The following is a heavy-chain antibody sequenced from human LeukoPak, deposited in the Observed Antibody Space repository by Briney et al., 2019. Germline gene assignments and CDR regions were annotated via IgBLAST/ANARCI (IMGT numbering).Heavy chain of an antibody. CDR3: ARPHLDHGDLFDY. CDR2: IQQDGSEK. CDR1: GLTFTSYR. V-gene: IGHV3-7*01. D-gene: IGHD4-17*01. Sequence: QPGGSLTLSCAAYGLTFTSYRLSWVRQPPGKGLEWVANIQQDGSEKNYVDSVKGRFTISRNNGNNSLYLQMNSLRAEGKAVYYYARPHLDHGDLFDYWGQGTLVTVSS. J-gene: IGHJ4*02.